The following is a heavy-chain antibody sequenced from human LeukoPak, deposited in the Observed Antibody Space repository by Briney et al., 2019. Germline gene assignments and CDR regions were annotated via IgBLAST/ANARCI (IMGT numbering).Heavy chain of an antibody. Sequence: PSETLSLTCTVSGGSISSYYWSWLRQPPGKGLEWIGYIYYSGSTNYNPSLKSRVTISVDTSKNQFSLKLSSVTAADTAVYYCARGWGDGVDLGYWGQGTLVTVSS. J-gene: IGHJ4*02. V-gene: IGHV4-59*01. D-gene: IGHD2-8*01. CDR2: IYYSGST. CDR3: ARGWGDGVDLGY. CDR1: GGSISSYY.